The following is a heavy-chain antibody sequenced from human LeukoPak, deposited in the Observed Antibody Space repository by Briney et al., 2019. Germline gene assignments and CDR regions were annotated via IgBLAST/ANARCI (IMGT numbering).Heavy chain of an antibody. CDR1: GFTFSSYS. CDR3: ARDNSSGWSDFHYYGMDV. J-gene: IGHJ6*02. D-gene: IGHD6-19*01. V-gene: IGHV3-48*01. Sequence: PGGSLRLSCAASGFTFSSYSMNWVRQAPGKGLEWISYISSGGSPTYYADSVKGRFVTSRDSAKNSLYLRMNSLRAEDTAVYYCARDNSSGWSDFHYYGMDVWGQGTTVIVSS. CDR2: ISSGGSPT.